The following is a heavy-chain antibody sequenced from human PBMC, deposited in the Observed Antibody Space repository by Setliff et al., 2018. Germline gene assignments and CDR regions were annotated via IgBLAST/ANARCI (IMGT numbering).Heavy chain of an antibody. CDR1: GFTFSSSA. CDR3: ARVWGAVAGTGLDY. CDR2: INSDGSST. D-gene: IGHD6-19*01. Sequence: GGSLRLSCAASGFTFSSSAMAWVRQAPGKGLEWVSRINSDGSSTSYADSVKGRFTISRDNAKNTLYLQMNSLRAEDTAVYYCARVWGAVAGTGLDYWGQGTLVTVSS. V-gene: IGHV3-74*01. J-gene: IGHJ4*02.